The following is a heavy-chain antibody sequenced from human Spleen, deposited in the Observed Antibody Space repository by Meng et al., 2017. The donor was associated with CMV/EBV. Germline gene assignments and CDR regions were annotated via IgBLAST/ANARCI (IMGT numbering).Heavy chain of an antibody. J-gene: IGHJ6*02. V-gene: IGHV4-34*01. CDR3: ARQPPAYYYYGMDV. CDR2: INPSGTT. CDR1: SGSFSGYY. Sequence: GSLRLSCTVFSGSFSGYYWTWIRQPPGKGLEWIGEINPSGTTNYNPSLKSRVTISVDTSKNQFSLKLSSVTAADTAVYYCARQPPAYYYYGMDVWGQGTTVTVSS.